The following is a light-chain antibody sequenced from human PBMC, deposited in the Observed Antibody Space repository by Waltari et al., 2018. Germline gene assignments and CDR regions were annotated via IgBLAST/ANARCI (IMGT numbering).Light chain of an antibody. CDR2: WAS. CDR1: QSVLYSSNNKNY. Sequence: DIVMTQSPDSLAVSLGERATINCKSSQSVLYSSNNKNYLAWYQQKPGQPLKLLIYWASTRESGGPDRFSGSVSGTDFTLTISSLQAEDVAVYYCQQYYSTPPTFGQGTKVEIK. V-gene: IGKV4-1*01. CDR3: QQYYSTPPT. J-gene: IGKJ1*01.